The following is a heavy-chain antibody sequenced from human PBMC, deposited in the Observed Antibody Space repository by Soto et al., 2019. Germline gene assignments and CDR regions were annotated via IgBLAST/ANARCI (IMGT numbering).Heavy chain of an antibody. CDR1: GFTFSNYE. J-gene: IGHJ6*02. Sequence: PGGSLRLSCAASGFTFSNYEMNWVRQAPGKGLEWVSYISSSSNLIYYADSVKGRFTISRDNAKNSLYLQMNSLRAEDAAVYYCAREEDALRDTMDVWGQGTTVTVSS. CDR3: AREEDALRDTMDV. CDR2: ISSSSNLI. D-gene: IGHD3-16*01. V-gene: IGHV3-48*03.